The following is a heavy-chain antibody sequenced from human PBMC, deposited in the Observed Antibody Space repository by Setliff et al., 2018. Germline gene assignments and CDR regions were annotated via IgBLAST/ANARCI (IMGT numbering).Heavy chain of an antibody. CDR2: ISPYTGKT. D-gene: IGHD2-2*01. J-gene: IGHJ4*02. CDR1: GYTFIDYG. CDR3: SRLVRFCTRTSCQRLSGDEY. Sequence: ASVKVSCKASGYTFIDYGVSWVRQAPGQGLEWVGWISPYTGKTYLAPKFQDRVTLTADTSTTTAYLQRTNLRSDDTAIYFCSRLVRFCTRTSCQRLSGDEYWGQGALVTVSS. V-gene: IGHV1-18*01.